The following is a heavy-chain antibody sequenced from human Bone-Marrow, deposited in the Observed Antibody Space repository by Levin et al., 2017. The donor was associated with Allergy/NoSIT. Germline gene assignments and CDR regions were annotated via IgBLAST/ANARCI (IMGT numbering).Heavy chain of an antibody. CDR1: GFTFSSYA. CDR3: ARGTQYYYDSSGVTDAFDI. Sequence: GESLKISCAASGFTFSSYAMSWVRQAPGKGLEWVSAISGSGGSTYYADSVKGRFTISRDNSKNTLYLQMNSLRAEDTAVYYCARGTQYYYDSSGVTDAFDIWGQGTMVTVSS. CDR2: ISGSGGST. D-gene: IGHD3-22*01. V-gene: IGHV3-23*01. J-gene: IGHJ3*02.